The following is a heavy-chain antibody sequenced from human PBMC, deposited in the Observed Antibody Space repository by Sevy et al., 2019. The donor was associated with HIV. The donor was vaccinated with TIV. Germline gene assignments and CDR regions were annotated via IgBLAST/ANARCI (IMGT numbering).Heavy chain of an antibody. V-gene: IGHV3-23*01. CDR1: GFSFDSYG. D-gene: IGHD3-22*01. CDR2: ISGSGTRT. Sequence: GGSLRLSCAVSGFSFDSYGMTWVRQAPGKGLEWVSGISGSGTRTYYADSVKGRFSISRDNSKNRLYLQMNSLRSEDTAIYYSAKGGGGHYDPDEIGYYFYYYNMDVWGKGTTLTVSS. J-gene: IGHJ6*03. CDR3: AKGGGGHYDPDEIGYYFYYYNMDV.